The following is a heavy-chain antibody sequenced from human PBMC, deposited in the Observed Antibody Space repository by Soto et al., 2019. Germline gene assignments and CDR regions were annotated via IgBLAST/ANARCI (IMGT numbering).Heavy chain of an antibody. CDR3: ASATDHSGCTRNYPNSYYYGMAV. J-gene: IGHJ6*02. CDR2: IYYSGST. D-gene: IGHD1-7*01. Sequence: TWTFSRRSVSSLSYHWRWIGQPPGQGLEWIGYIYYSGSTNYNPSLKSRVTMSVHTSKTQFSLKLSSVTAADTAVYYCASATDHSGCTRNYPNSYYYGMAVWGQGTTVT. V-gene: IGHV4-61*01. CDR1: RRSVSSLSYH.